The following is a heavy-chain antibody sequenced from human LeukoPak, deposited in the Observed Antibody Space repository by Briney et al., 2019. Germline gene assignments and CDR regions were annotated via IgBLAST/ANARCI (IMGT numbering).Heavy chain of an antibody. J-gene: IGHJ4*02. CDR3: ARRADYDMELYY. Sequence: GGSLRLSCAASGFTVSSNYMSWVRQAPGKGLEWVSVIYSGGSKYYADSVKGRFTISRNNSKNTLYLQMNSLRAEDTAVYYCARRADYDMELYYWGQGTLVTVSS. CDR1: GFTVSSNY. V-gene: IGHV3-66*04. CDR2: IYSGGSK. D-gene: IGHD3-22*01.